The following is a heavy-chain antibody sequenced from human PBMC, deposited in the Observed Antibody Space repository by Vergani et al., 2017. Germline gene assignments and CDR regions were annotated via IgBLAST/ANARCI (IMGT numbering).Heavy chain of an antibody. V-gene: IGHV4-39*02. CDR3: ARDISWERPSSMTAFDY. CDR2: VFYGGRT. CDR1: GDSISTSSYA. Sequence: QMQLQESGPGLVKPSETLSLSCTVSGDSISTSSYAWGWIRQPPGKTLEWIGTVFYGGRTSYNPSLKSRVTLSLDTSKKQISLHLTSVTAADTAVYYCARDISWERPSSMTAFDYWGQGALVTVSS. J-gene: IGHJ4*02. D-gene: IGHD3-16*01.